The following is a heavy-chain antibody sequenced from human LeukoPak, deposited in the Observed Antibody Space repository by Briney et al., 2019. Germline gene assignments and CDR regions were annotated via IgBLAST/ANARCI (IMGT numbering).Heavy chain of an antibody. CDR1: GFTFSSYG. D-gene: IGHD1-26*01. J-gene: IGHJ4*02. V-gene: IGHV3-21*01. Sequence: PGGSLRLSCAASGFTFSSYGMHWVRQAPGKGLEWVSSISSSSSYIYYADSVKGRFTISRDNAKNSLYLQMNSLRAEDTAVYYCARDLGVVGATEYHFDYWGQGTLVTVSS. CDR3: ARDLGVVGATEYHFDY. CDR2: ISSSSSYI.